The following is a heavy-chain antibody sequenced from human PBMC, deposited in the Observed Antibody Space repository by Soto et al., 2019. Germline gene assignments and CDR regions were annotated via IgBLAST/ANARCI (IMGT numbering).Heavy chain of an antibody. CDR2: IRSQVSGGTT. CDR1: GFPFPDYA. J-gene: IGHJ6*03. D-gene: IGHD1-1*01. CDR3: TRRNWNDYYYYYMDV. V-gene: IGHV3-49*03. Sequence: PGGPLRLSSAASGFPFPDYAMTWIRQAPGRDLELVGFIRSQVSGGTTEYAASVKGRFTISRDDSRSVAYLQMNSLKTEDTGVYYCTRRNWNDYYYYYMDVWGKGTTVTVSS.